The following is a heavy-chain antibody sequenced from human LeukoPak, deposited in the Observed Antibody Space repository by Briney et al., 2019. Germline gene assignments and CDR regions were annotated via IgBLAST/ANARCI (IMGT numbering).Heavy chain of an antibody. Sequence: GGSLRLSCAASGFTFSSYNMNWVRQAPGKGLEWVSFISTSSSYIYYADSVKGRFTISRDNAKNSLYLQMNSLRAEDTAVYYCARDSGNYLDAFDIWGQGTMVTVSS. CDR2: ISTSSSYI. CDR3: ARDSGNYLDAFDI. V-gene: IGHV3-21*01. D-gene: IGHD1-7*01. CDR1: GFTFSSYN. J-gene: IGHJ3*02.